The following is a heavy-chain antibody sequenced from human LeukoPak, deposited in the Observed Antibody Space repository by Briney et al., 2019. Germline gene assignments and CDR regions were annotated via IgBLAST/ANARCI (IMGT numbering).Heavy chain of an antibody. CDR2: IKSKTDGGTT. D-gene: IGHD3-22*01. Sequence: GKSLRLSCAASGLTFNNAWMSWVRQAPGKGLEWVGRIKSKTDGGTTDYAAPVKGRFTISRDDSKNTLFLQMNSLRAEDTAVYYCAKGQDYYDSSGRDYWGQGTLVTVSS. J-gene: IGHJ4*02. CDR1: GLTFNNAW. V-gene: IGHV3-15*01. CDR3: AKGQDYYDSSGRDY.